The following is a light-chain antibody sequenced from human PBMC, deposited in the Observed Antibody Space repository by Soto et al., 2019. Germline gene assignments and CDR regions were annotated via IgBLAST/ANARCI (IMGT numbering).Light chain of an antibody. V-gene: IGKV3D-20*02. Sequence: IVLTQSPGTLSLSPGARAPLSCRASQRVSARYLAWYHQKPGQAPRLLIFGASDRATGIPDRFSGSGSGTDFTLTISSLEPEDFSVYYCQQRYSWPVTFGQGTRLEIK. J-gene: IGKJ5*01. CDR1: QRVSARY. CDR2: GAS. CDR3: QQRYSWPVT.